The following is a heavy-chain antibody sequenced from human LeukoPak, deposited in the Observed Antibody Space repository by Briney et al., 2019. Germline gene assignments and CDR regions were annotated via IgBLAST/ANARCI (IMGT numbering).Heavy chain of an antibody. CDR2: ISGSGGST. CDR1: GFTFSSYA. D-gene: IGHD1-1*01. CDR3: ARMRVGTTGTTFDY. V-gene: IGHV3-23*01. Sequence: GGSLRLSCAASGFTFSSYAMSWVRQAPGKGLEWVSAISGSGGSTYYADSVKGRFTISRDNAKNSLYLQMNSLRAEDTAVYYCARMRVGTTGTTFDYWGQGTLVTVSS. J-gene: IGHJ4*02.